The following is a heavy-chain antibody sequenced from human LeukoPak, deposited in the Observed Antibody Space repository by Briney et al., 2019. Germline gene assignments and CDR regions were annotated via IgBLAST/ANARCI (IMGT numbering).Heavy chain of an antibody. D-gene: IGHD7-27*01. Sequence: LETLSLTCFVSGGSISSHYWTWIRQPPGKGLECIGDIFYTGSTTYSPSLKSRATISIETSKNQISLKLRSVTAADTAVYFCARVNWGGFDIWGQGTLATV. J-gene: IGHJ3*02. V-gene: IGHV4-59*11. CDR3: ARVNWGGFDI. CDR1: GGSISSHY. CDR2: IFYTGST.